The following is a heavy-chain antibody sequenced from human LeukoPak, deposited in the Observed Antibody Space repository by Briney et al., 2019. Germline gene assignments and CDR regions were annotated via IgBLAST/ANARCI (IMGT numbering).Heavy chain of an antibody. CDR3: AREGPPPDFWSGYYRHGELYFDY. J-gene: IGHJ4*02. CDR1: GYTFTSYG. D-gene: IGHD3-3*01. V-gene: IGHV1-18*01. Sequence: GASVKVSCKASGYTFTSYGISWVRQAPGQGLEWMGWISAYNGNTNYAQKLQGRVTMTTDTSTSTAYMELRSLRSDDTAVYYCAREGPPPDFWSGYYRHGELYFDYWGQGTLVTVSS. CDR2: ISAYNGNT.